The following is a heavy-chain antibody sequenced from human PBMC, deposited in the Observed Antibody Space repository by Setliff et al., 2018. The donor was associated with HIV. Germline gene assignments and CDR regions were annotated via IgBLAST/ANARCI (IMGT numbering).Heavy chain of an antibody. CDR2: IIPIFGTP. Sequence: VASVKVSCKASGGIFSRFAFSWVRQAPGQGLEWMGGIIPIFGTPNCAQKFQGRVTITTDESTNTVYMELYSLTSEDTAIYYCASSAGAVPTTAPYGDYYYYFYMDVWGKGTTVTVS. J-gene: IGHJ6*03. D-gene: IGHD1-1*01. V-gene: IGHV1-69*05. CDR1: GGIFSRFA. CDR3: ASSAGAVPTTAPYGDYYYYFYMDV.